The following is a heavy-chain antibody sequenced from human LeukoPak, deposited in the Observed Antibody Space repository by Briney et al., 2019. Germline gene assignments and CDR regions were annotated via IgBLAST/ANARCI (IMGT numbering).Heavy chain of an antibody. Sequence: PGGSLRLSCAASGFTFSNYGMHWVRQAPGKGLEWVAVIWYDGSNKYYADSVKGRFTISRDNSKNTLYLQMNSLRAEDTAVYYCARDRATTKVFDYWGQGTLATVSS. CDR3: ARDRATTKVFDY. D-gene: IGHD1-26*01. CDR2: IWYDGSNK. J-gene: IGHJ4*02. CDR1: GFTFSNYG. V-gene: IGHV3-33*01.